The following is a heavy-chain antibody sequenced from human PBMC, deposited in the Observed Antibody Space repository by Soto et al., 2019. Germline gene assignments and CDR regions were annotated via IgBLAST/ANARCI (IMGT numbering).Heavy chain of an antibody. CDR3: ARGVYGSGNYYTGPSAFDI. D-gene: IGHD3-10*01. Sequence: QVQLEQSGAEVKKPGSSVKISCKASGGTLSDHGVSWLRQAPGQGLEWVGGTIPVFNTANYAPKLQGRVTIAADKYTNIAYMELGSLRSDDTAFYYCARGVYGSGNYYTGPSAFDIWGQGTLVIVSS. CDR1: GGTLSDHG. CDR2: TIPVFNTA. V-gene: IGHV1-69*06. J-gene: IGHJ3*02.